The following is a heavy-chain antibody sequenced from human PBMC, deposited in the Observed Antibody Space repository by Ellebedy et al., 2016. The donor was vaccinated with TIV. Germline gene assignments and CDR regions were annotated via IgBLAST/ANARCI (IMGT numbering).Heavy chain of an antibody. CDR3: ARDSDFSSSWYGNAFDI. CDR1: GFTFGDHG. CDR2: IRSKTYGGTT. D-gene: IGHD6-13*01. Sequence: GESLKISCTASGFTFGDHGMMWFRQASGKGLEWVAFIRSKTYGGTTEYAASVEGRFTISRDDSKSSAYLQMNSLRVEDTAVYYCARDSDFSSSWYGNAFDIWGQGTMVTVSS. J-gene: IGHJ3*02. V-gene: IGHV3-49*03.